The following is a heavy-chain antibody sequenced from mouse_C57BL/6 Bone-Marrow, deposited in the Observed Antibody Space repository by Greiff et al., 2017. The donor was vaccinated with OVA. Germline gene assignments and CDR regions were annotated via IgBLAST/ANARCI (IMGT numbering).Heavy chain of an antibody. CDR2: IDPSDSYT. CDR1: GYTFTSYW. D-gene: IGHD1-1*01. V-gene: IGHV1-50*01. Sequence: QVQLQQPGAELVKPGASVKLSCKASGYTFTSYWMQWVKQRPGQGLEWIGEIDPSDSYTNYNQKFKGKATLTVDTSSSTAYMQLSSLTSEDAAVDYWARGYYGSSCYAMDYWGQGTSVTVSS. J-gene: IGHJ4*01. CDR3: ARGYYGSSCYAMDY.